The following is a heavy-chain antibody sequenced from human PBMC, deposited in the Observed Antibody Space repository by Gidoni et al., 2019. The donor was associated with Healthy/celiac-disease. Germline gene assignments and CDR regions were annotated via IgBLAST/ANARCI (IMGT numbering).Heavy chain of an antibody. V-gene: IGHV3-30*18. CDR1: GFTSSSYG. Sequence: QVQLVESGGGVVQPGRSLRLSCASSGFTSSSYGMPWVRQAPGKGLEWVAVISYDGSNKYYADSVKGRFTISRDNSKNTLYLQMNSLRAEDTAVYYCAKVHVQGDYYDSSGYYLFDYWGQGTLVTVSS. D-gene: IGHD3-22*01. CDR2: ISYDGSNK. J-gene: IGHJ4*02. CDR3: AKVHVQGDYYDSSGYYLFDY.